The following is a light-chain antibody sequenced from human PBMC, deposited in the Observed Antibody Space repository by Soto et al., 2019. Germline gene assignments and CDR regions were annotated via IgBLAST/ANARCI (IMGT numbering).Light chain of an antibody. V-gene: IGKV1-39*01. CDR3: QQSYCTPPT. CDR1: QSISSY. J-gene: IGKJ2*01. CDR2: AAS. Sequence: DIQMTQSPSSLSASVGDRVTITCRASQSISSYLNWYQQKPGKAPKLLIYAASRLQSGVPSMFSGSGSGTDFTLTMSCLQPEDFAAYYCQQSYCTPPTFGQWTKVEI.